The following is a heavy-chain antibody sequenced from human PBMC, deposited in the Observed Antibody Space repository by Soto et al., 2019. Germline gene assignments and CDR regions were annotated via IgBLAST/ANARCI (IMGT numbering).Heavy chain of an antibody. V-gene: IGHV1-2*02. Sequence: ASAKVSCKASGYTFTGYFMHWVRQAPGQGLEWMGWINPNSGATKYAQKFQGRVTLSRDTSISTAYMELSGLRSDDTAVYYCARGGGTILAPLPWGQGTLVTVSS. CDR3: ARGGGTILAPLP. CDR2: INPNSGAT. D-gene: IGHD3-3*01. CDR1: GYTFTGYF. J-gene: IGHJ5*02.